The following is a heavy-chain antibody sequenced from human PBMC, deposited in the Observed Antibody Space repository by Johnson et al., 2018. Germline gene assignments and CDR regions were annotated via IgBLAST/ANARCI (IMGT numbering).Heavy chain of an antibody. V-gene: IGHV4-34*01. Sequence: QVQLQQWGAGLLKPSETLSLTCAVYGGSFSGYYWSWIRQPPGKGLEWIGEINHSGSTNYNPSLKSRVTVSVDTSKNQFSLKLSSVTAADTAVYYCAVGYYGYGRDAFEFWGQGTMVTVSS. CDR2: INHSGST. J-gene: IGHJ3*01. CDR1: GGSFSGYY. D-gene: IGHD3-10*01. CDR3: AVGYYGYGRDAFEF.